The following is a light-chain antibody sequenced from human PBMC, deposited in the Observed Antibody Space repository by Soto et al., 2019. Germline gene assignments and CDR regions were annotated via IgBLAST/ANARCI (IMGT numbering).Light chain of an antibody. CDR2: DAS. CDR3: QQRSNWLT. Sequence: EVVLTQSPATLSLSPGERATLSCRASQSVSVNFAWYQQKPGQAPRLLIYDASNRATGIPARFSGSGSGTDFTLTISSLEPEDFAVYYCQQRSNWLTFGGGTKVDIK. J-gene: IGKJ4*01. CDR1: QSVSVN. V-gene: IGKV3-11*01.